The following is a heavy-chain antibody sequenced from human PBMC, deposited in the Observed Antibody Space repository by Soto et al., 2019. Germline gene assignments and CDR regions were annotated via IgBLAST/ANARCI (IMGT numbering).Heavy chain of an antibody. D-gene: IGHD3-3*01. Sequence: GGSLRLSCAASGFSFSSFGMHWVRQAPGKGLEWMAVVSYDGRNQYYEDSVKGRFTISRDNSKNTLFLQMNSLRAEDTAVYFCAKDSTVFGEIVTIDYWGQGTLVTVSS. CDR1: GFSFSSFG. V-gene: IGHV3-30*18. CDR3: AKDSTVFGEIVTIDY. J-gene: IGHJ4*02. CDR2: VSYDGRNQ.